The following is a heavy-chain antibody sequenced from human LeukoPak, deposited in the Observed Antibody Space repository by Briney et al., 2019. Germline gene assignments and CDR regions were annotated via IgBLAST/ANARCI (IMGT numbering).Heavy chain of an antibody. D-gene: IGHD1-26*01. CDR2: IWYDGSNK. CDR3: TTDGSHNSGSYYATYYGMDV. J-gene: IGHJ6*02. CDR1: GFTFSSYG. Sequence: GRSLRLSCAASGFTFSSYGMHWVRQAPGKGLEWVAVIWYDGSNKYYADSVKGRFTISRDDSKNTLYLQMNSLKTEDTAVYYCTTDGSHNSGSYYATYYGMDVWGQGTTVTVSS. V-gene: IGHV3-33*01.